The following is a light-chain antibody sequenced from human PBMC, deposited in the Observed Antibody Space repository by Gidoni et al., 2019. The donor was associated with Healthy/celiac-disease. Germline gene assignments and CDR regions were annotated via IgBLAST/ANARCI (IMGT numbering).Light chain of an antibody. V-gene: IGKV3-11*01. Sequence: MVLTQSPATLSLSPGESATLSCRASQSVSSYLAWYQQKPGQAPRLLIYDASNRATGIPARFSGSGSGTDFTLTISSLEPEDFAVYYCQQRSNWSFTFGPGTKVEIK. J-gene: IGKJ3*01. CDR1: QSVSSY. CDR3: QQRSNWSFT. CDR2: DAS.